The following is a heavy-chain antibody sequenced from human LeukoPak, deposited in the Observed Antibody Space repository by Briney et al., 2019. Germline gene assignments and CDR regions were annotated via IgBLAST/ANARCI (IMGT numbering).Heavy chain of an antibody. V-gene: IGHV4-4*07. D-gene: IGHD3-22*01. CDR1: GGSISSYY. CDR2: IYTSGST. J-gene: IGHJ5*02. CDR3: ARETVYYDSDNWFDP. Sequence: SETLSLTCTVSGGSISSYYWSWIRQPAGKGLEWIGRIYTSGSTNYNPSLKSRVTMSVDTSKNQFSLKLSSVTTADTAVYYCARETVYYDSDNWFDPWGQGTLVTVSS.